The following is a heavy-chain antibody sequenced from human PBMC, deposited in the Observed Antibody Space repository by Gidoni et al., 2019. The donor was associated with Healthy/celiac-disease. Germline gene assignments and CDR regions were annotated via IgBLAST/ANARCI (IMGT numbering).Heavy chain of an antibody. CDR3: AKDSCGGDCYSKSYYYYYYMDV. V-gene: IGHV3-9*01. Sequence: EVQLVESGGGLVQPGRSLRLSCAASGFTFDDYAMHWVRQAPGKGLEWVSGISWNSGSIGYADSVKGRFTISRDNAKNSLYLQMNSLRAEDTALYYCAKDSCGGDCYSKSYYYYYYMDVWGKGTTVTVSS. CDR1: GFTFDDYA. J-gene: IGHJ6*03. D-gene: IGHD2-21*01. CDR2: ISWNSGSI.